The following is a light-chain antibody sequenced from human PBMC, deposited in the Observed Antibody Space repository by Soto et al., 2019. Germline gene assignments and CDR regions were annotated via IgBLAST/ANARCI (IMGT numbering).Light chain of an antibody. CDR2: GAS. CDR1: QNLRSS. CDR3: HQYNSWPPGT. Sequence: EIVMTQSPATLSVSPGERTTLSCRASQNLRSSLAWYQQKPGQAPRLLIYGASTRATGIPARFSGSGSGTEFTLTISSLQTEDGALYYCHQYNSWPPGTFGQGTKVDIK. V-gene: IGKV3-15*01. J-gene: IGKJ2*01.